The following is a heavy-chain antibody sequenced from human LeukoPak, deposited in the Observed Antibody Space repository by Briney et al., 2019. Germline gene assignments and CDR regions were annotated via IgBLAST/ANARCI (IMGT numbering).Heavy chain of an antibody. CDR1: RFTLSETW. Sequence: PGGSLRLSCAAPRFTLSETWMNWVRQAPGQGLEWLGTTHPSGGGTYYAQNFQGRVTMTGDTSTSTGSMELSSLTSEDTAVYYCARELGGSKYFDMWGQGTMVTVSS. V-gene: IGHV1-46*01. CDR2: THPSGGGT. J-gene: IGHJ3*02. D-gene: IGHD1-26*01. CDR3: ARELGGSKYFDM.